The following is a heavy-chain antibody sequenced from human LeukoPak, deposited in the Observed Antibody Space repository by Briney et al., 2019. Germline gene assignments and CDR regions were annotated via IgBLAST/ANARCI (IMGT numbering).Heavy chain of an antibody. CDR1: GGSISSGGYY. V-gene: IGHV4-30-2*01. Sequence: PSETLSLTCTISGGSISSGGYYWSWIRQPPGKGLEWIGYIYHSGSTYYNPSLKSRVAISVDRSKNQFSLKLSSVTAADTAVYYCARDLANYDFWSGHQDWGQGTLVTVSS. D-gene: IGHD3-3*01. CDR3: ARDLANYDFWSGHQD. J-gene: IGHJ4*02. CDR2: IYHSGST.